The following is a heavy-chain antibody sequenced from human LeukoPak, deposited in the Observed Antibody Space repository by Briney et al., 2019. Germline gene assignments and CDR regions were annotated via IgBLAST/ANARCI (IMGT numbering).Heavy chain of an antibody. Sequence: GGSLRLSCSASGFTFSSYAMSWVRQAPGKGLEWVSDISGSGGSTYYADSVKGRFTISRDNSKNTLYLQMNSLRAEDTAVYYCAKASRDYGGYLDYWGQGTLVTVSS. V-gene: IGHV3-23*01. J-gene: IGHJ4*02. CDR1: GFTFSSYA. CDR3: AKASRDYGGYLDY. D-gene: IGHD4-23*01. CDR2: ISGSGGST.